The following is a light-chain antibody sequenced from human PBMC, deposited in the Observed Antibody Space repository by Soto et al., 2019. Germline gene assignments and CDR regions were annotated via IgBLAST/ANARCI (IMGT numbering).Light chain of an antibody. CDR1: PSVSNF. V-gene: IGKV3-11*01. J-gene: IGKJ4*01. CDR2: DAS. Sequence: ESVLTQSPATLSLSPGERATLSCRASPSVSNFLVCYQHKPGQAPRLLIYDASNRATGVPTRFSGSGSGTDFTLTISSLEPEDFAVYYCQQRNKWPPVTFGGGTRVEIK. CDR3: QQRNKWPPVT.